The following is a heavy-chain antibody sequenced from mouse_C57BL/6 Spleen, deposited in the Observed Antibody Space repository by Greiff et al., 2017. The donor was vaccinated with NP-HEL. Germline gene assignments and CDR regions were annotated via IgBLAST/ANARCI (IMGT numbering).Heavy chain of an antibody. CDR3: ARDGETSYAMDY. CDR2: ISNGGGST. V-gene: IGHV5-12*01. Sequence: EVKLMESGGGLVQPGGSLKLSCAASGFTFSDYYMYWVRQTPEKRLEWVAYISNGGGSTYYPDTVKGRFTISRDNAKNNLYLQMSHLKSEDTAMYYCARDGETSYAMDYWGQGTSVTVSS. J-gene: IGHJ4*01. D-gene: IGHD2-13*01. CDR1: GFTFSDYY.